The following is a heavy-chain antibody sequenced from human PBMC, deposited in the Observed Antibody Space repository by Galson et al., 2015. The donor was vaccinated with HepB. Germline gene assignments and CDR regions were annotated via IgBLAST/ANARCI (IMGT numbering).Heavy chain of an antibody. Sequence: SLRLSCAASGFTFSSYSMNWVRQAPGKGLEWVSSISSSSSYIYYADSVKGRFTISRDNAKNSLYLQMNGLRAEDTAVYYCARDSAYYDILTGYYPAEYFQHWGQGTLVTVSS. J-gene: IGHJ1*01. D-gene: IGHD3-9*01. CDR2: ISSSSSYI. V-gene: IGHV3-21*01. CDR1: GFTFSSYS. CDR3: ARDSAYYDILTGYYPAEYFQH.